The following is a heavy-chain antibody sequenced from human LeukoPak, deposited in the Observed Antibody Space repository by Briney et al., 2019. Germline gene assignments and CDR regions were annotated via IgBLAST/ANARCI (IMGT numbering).Heavy chain of an antibody. CDR3: TRDSQGSGVYSVDY. CDR2: IKRDGSKI. J-gene: IGHJ4*02. D-gene: IGHD3-10*01. Sequence: GGSLRLSCAGSGFSSSSYWMSWVRQAPGKGLEWVANIKRDGSKIYYVDSVKGRFTISRDNAKNSLYLQMNSLRAEDTALYYCTRDSQGSGVYSVDYWGQGTLVTVSS. CDR1: GFSSSSYW. V-gene: IGHV3-7*05.